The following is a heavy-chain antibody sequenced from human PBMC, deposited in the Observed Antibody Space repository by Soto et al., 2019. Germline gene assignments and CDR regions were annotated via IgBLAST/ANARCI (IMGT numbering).Heavy chain of an antibody. CDR3: ARDRVESGYPEYFQH. CDR2: IYSGGST. J-gene: IGHJ1*01. V-gene: IGHV3-53*01. D-gene: IGHD3-22*01. Sequence: PGGSLRLSCAAPGFTVSSNYMSWVRQAPGKGLEWVSVIYSGGSTYYADSVKGRFTISRDNSKNTLYLQMNSLRAEDTAVYYCARDRVESGYPEYFQHWGQGTLVTVCS. CDR1: GFTVSSNY.